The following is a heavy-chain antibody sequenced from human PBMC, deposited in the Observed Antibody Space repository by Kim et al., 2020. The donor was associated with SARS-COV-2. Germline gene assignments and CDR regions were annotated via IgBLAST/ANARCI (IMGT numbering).Heavy chain of an antibody. V-gene: IGHV4-34*01. CDR2: INHSGST. J-gene: IGHJ6*03. D-gene: IGHD2-2*02. Sequence: SQTLSLTCAVYGGSFSGYYWSWIRQPPGKGLEWIGEINHSGSTNYNPSLKSRVTISVDTSENQFSLKLSSVTAADTAVYYCARGRCSSTSCYISHYYYYY. CDR1: GGSFSGYY. CDR3: ARGRCSSTSCYISHYYYYY.